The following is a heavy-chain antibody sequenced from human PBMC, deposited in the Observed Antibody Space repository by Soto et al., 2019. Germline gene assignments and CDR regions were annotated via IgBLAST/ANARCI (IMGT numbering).Heavy chain of an antibody. CDR2: IIPILGIA. J-gene: IGHJ5*02. CDR3: ARGAPIVVVVAATDLFDP. Sequence: GASVKVSCKASGGTFSSYTISWVRQAPGQGLEWMGRIIPILGIANYAQKFQGRVTITADKSTSTAYMELSSLRSEDTAVYYFARGAPIVVVVAATDLFDPWGQGTLVTVSS. V-gene: IGHV1-69*02. CDR1: GGTFSSYT. D-gene: IGHD2-15*01.